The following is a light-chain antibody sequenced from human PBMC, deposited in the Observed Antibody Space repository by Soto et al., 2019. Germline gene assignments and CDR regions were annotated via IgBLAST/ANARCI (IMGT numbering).Light chain of an antibody. Sequence: QSALTQPASVSGSPGQSITISCTGTSNDIGNYNYVSWYQQHPDKAPKLMIYEVTNRPSGVSNRFSGSKSGNTASLIISGLQAEDEADYYCNSYTSTSTYVFGTGTKVTVL. CDR1: SNDIGNYNY. V-gene: IGLV2-14*01. J-gene: IGLJ1*01. CDR2: EVT. CDR3: NSYTSTSTYV.